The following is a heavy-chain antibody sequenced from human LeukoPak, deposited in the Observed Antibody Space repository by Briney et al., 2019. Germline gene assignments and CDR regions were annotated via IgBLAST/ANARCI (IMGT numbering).Heavy chain of an antibody. CDR2: ISYDGSNK. J-gene: IGHJ3*02. CDR1: GFTFSSYA. V-gene: IGHV3-30-3*01. Sequence: GRSLRLSCAASGFTFSSYAMHWVRQAPGKGLEWVAVISYDGSNKYYADSVKGRFTISRDNSKNTLYLQMNSLRAEDTAVYYCARGWELDDAFDIWGQGTMVTVSS. D-gene: IGHD1-26*01. CDR3: ARGWELDDAFDI.